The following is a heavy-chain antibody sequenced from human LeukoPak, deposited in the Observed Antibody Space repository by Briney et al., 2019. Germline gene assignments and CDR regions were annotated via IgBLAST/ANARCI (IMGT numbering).Heavy chain of an antibody. CDR2: IYYSGNT. J-gene: IGHJ4*02. CDR3: ARVEGYSYGLFDY. D-gene: IGHD5-18*01. V-gene: IGHV4-39*01. CDR1: GDSISSSDSY. Sequence: SETLSLTCTVSGDSISSSDSYWGWIRQPPGKGLEWIGSIYYSGNTYYNASLKSRVTISVDTSKNQFSLKLTSVTAADTAVYYCARVEGYSYGLFDYWGQGTLVTVSS.